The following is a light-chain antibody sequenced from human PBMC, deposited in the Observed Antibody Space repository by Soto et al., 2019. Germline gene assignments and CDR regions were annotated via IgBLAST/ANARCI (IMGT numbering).Light chain of an antibody. CDR1: QTISSW. CDR2: KSS. CDR3: QQYHSYSEA. V-gene: IGKV1-5*03. J-gene: IGKJ1*01. Sequence: DIQMTHSPSTLSGYVGDRVTITCRASQTISSWLAWYQQKPGKAPKLLIYKSSTLKIGVPSRFSGSGSGTDLTLTISSLKPDDFATSYRQQYHSYSEAFGQGNKVALK.